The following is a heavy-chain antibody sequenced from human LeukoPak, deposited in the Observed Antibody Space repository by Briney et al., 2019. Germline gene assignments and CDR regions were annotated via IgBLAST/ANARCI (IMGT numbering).Heavy chain of an antibody. D-gene: IGHD3-10*01. V-gene: IGHV3-30-3*01. Sequence: PGRSLRLSCAASGFTFSSYAMHWVRQAPGKGLEWVAVISYDGSNKYYADSVKGRFTISRDNSKNTLYLQMSSLRAEDTAVYYCARDGWGLWLGYFDYWGQGTLVTVSS. J-gene: IGHJ4*02. CDR3: ARDGWGLWLGYFDY. CDR2: ISYDGSNK. CDR1: GFTFSSYA.